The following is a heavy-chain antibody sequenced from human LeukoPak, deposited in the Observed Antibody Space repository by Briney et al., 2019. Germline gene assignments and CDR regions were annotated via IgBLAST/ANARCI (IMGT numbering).Heavy chain of an antibody. V-gene: IGHV1-18*01. CDR3: ASGALIAAAGTAFDY. J-gene: IGHJ4*02. CDR1: GYTFTSYG. Sequence: ASVKVSCKASGYTFTSYGISWVRQAPGQGLEWMGWISAYNGNTNYAQKLQGRVTMTTDTSTSTAYMELRSLRSDDTAVYYCASGALIAAAGTAFDYWGQGTLVTVSS. D-gene: IGHD6-13*01. CDR2: ISAYNGNT.